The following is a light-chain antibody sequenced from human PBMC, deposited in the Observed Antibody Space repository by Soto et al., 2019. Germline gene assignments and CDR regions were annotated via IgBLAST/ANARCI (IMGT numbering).Light chain of an antibody. J-gene: IGKJ1*01. Sequence: EIVLTQSPATLSLSPGERATLSCRASQSVSSYLAWYQQKRGQAPRLLIYAASTRATTIPARFSGSGSGTEFTLSISSLQSEDFAVYYCQQYNSWPRTFGQGTKVDIK. CDR3: QQYNSWPRT. V-gene: IGKV3-15*01. CDR2: AAS. CDR1: QSVSSY.